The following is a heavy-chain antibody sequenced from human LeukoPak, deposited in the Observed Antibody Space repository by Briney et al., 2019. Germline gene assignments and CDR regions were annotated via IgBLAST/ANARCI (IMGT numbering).Heavy chain of an antibody. V-gene: IGHV3-74*01. CDR3: VRGSNGFDY. D-gene: IGHD1-1*01. J-gene: IGHJ4*02. CDR1: GFTFSGYT. Sequence: GTSLRLSCAVSGFTFSGYTMHWVRQAPGKGLVWVSRIDSDGSSTIYADSVKGRFTISRDNAKNTLYLRMNSLRAEDTAVYYCVRGSNGFDYWGQGTLVTVSS. CDR2: IDSDGSST.